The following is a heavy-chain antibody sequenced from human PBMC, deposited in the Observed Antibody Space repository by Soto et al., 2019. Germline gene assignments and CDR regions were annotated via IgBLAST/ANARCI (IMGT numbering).Heavy chain of an antibody. CDR1: GFTFSVYA. Sequence: VWSLRLSCAASGFTFSVYAMSLVLQAPGKGLEWVSAISGSGGSTYYADSVKGRFTISRDNSKNTLYLQMNSLRAEDTAVYYCAKAGHSLDFDYWGQGTLVTVSS. CDR3: AKAGHSLDFDY. D-gene: IGHD4-4*01. CDR2: ISGSGGST. V-gene: IGHV3-23*01. J-gene: IGHJ4*02.